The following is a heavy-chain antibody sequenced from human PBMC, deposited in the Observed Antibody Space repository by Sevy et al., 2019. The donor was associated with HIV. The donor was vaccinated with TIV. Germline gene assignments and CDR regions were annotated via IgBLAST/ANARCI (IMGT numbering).Heavy chain of an antibody. D-gene: IGHD2-21*02. J-gene: IGHJ5*02. CDR1: YGSISAYY. V-gene: IGHV4-59*01. Sequence: SETLSLTCTVSYGSISAYYWTWIRQPPEKKLEYIGYIYYTGDTNYNPSLKSRVTMSVDTSKNQFSLKLRSVTAADTAVYYCARAPPVRSGDDSLNWFDPWGQGTLVTVSS. CDR2: IYYTGDT. CDR3: ARAPPVRSGDDSLNWFDP.